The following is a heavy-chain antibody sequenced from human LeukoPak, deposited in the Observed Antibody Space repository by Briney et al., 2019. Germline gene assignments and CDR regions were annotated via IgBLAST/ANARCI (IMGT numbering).Heavy chain of an antibody. Sequence: GGSLRLSCAASGFTFRSYGMHWVRQAPGKGLDWVAIIWYDGSNKYYADSVKGRLTISRDNSKNTLYLQMNSLRAEDTAVYYCAKAYDSSGYYGYFDYWGQGTLVTVSS. CDR3: AKAYDSSGYYGYFDY. CDR2: IWYDGSNK. J-gene: IGHJ4*02. D-gene: IGHD3-22*01. CDR1: GFTFRSYG. V-gene: IGHV3-33*06.